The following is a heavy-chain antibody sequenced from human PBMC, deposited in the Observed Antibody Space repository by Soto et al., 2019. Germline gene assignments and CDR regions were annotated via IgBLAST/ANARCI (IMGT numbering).Heavy chain of an antibody. V-gene: IGHV4-39*01. Sequence: QLQLQESGPGLVKPSETLSLTCTVSGASISGSTYYWGWIRQPPGKGLEWIGSIYYSGSTSYNPSLRSRVTISVDTSKNRFSLKLTSVTAADAAVYFCARHSGSRCSSPSCYEDFSYSYYMDVWGKGTMVTVSS. CDR2: IYYSGST. CDR1: GASISGSTYY. J-gene: IGHJ6*03. D-gene: IGHD2-2*01. CDR3: ARHSGSRCSSPSCYEDFSYSYYMDV.